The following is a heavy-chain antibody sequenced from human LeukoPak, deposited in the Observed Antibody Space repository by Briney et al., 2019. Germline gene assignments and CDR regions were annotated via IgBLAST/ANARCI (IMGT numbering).Heavy chain of an antibody. CDR3: ARVYDSSGYRAFDI. CDR1: GGTFSSYA. V-gene: IGHV1-69*04. Sequence: ASVKVSCKASGGTFSSYAISWVRQAPGQGLEWMGRIIPILGIANYAQKFQGRVTITADKSTSTAYMELSSLRSDDTAVYYCARVYDSSGYRAFDIWGQGTMVTVSS. J-gene: IGHJ3*02. D-gene: IGHD3-22*01. CDR2: IIPILGIA.